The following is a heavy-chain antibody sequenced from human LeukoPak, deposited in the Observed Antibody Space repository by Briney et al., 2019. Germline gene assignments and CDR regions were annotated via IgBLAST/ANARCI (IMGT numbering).Heavy chain of an antibody. V-gene: IGHV3-23*01. J-gene: IGHJ4*02. CDR3: VKDRIRGDSF. Sequence: GGSPRLSCAASGFTFSSFAMTWVRQAPGRRLEWVSGISVTGNVTYYIDSVKGRFTISRDDSKSVLYLQMDSLRADDTAVYYCVKDRIRGDSFWGQGTLVSVSS. D-gene: IGHD3-16*01. CDR1: GFTFSSFA. CDR2: ISVTGNVT.